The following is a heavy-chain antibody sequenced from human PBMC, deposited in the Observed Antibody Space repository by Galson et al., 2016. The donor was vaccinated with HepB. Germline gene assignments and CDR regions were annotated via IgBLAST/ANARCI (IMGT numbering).Heavy chain of an antibody. CDR3: ARDGPNYNYDF. V-gene: IGHV3-48*04. Sequence: SLRLSCAASGFTVKKYGFNWVRLTPGKGLEWLSYIESYSKIIRYTESVRGRFTVSRDNAKNSVYLQLSGLRVEDTAIYYCARDGPNYNYDFWGQGTLVTVSS. D-gene: IGHD5-24*01. CDR1: GFTVKKYG. J-gene: IGHJ4*02. CDR2: IESYSKII.